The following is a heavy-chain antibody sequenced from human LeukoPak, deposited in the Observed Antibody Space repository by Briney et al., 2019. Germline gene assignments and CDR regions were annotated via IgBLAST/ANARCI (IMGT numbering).Heavy chain of an antibody. CDR2: IYHRGSA. V-gene: IGHV4-59*01. D-gene: IGHD3-10*01. J-gene: IGHJ4*02. Sequence: SETLSLTCTVSGGSISSYYWSWIRQPPGKGLEWIGYIYHRGSANYNPSLKSRVAISLDTSKNQFSLKLTSVTAADTAVYYCARDGSYYTSGSYLGYWGQGTLVTVSS. CDR3: ARDGSYYTSGSYLGY. CDR1: GGSISSYY.